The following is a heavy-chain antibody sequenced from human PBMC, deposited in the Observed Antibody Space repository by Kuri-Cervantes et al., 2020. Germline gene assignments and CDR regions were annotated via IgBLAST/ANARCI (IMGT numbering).Heavy chain of an antibody. D-gene: IGHD5-18*01. CDR1: GFTFSSYS. V-gene: IGHV3-21*03. CDR3: ARESYMVTALDY. CDR2: ISSSNSYI. Sequence: GESLKISCAASGFTFSSYSMNWVRQAPGKGLEWVSSISSSNSYIYYADSVKGRFTISRDNAKNSLYLQMNSLRAEDTAVYYCARESYMVTALDYWGQGTLVTVSS. J-gene: IGHJ4*02.